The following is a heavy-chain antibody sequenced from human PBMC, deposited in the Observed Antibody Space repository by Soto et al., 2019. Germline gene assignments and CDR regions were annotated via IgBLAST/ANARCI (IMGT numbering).Heavy chain of an antibody. CDR2: ISSSSSTI. V-gene: IGHV3-48*01. CDR3: AREELLWFGELSGPFDY. D-gene: IGHD3-10*01. Sequence: PGGSLRLSCAASGFTFSSYSMNWVRQAPGKGLEWVSYISSSSSTIYYADSVKGRFTISRDNAKNSLYLQMNSLRAEDTAVYYCAREELLWFGELSGPFDYWGQGTLVTVSS. J-gene: IGHJ4*02. CDR1: GFTFSSYS.